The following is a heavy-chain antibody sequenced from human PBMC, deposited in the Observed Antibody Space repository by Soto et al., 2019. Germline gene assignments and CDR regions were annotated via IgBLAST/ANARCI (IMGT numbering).Heavy chain of an antibody. J-gene: IGHJ4*02. V-gene: IGHV4-34*01. Sequence: SETLSLTCAVYGGSFSGYYWSWIRQPPGKGLEWIGEINHSGSTNYNPSLKSRVTISVDTSKNQFSLKLSSVTAADTAVYYCARAGDYYGSGSYYRRVLFDYWGQGTLVTVSS. CDR2: INHSGST. CDR1: GGSFSGYY. CDR3: ARAGDYYGSGSYYRRVLFDY. D-gene: IGHD3-10*01.